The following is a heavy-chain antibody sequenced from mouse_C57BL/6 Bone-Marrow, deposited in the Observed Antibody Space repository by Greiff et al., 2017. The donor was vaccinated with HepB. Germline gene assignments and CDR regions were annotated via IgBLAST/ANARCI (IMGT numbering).Heavy chain of an antibody. V-gene: IGHV5-16*01. D-gene: IGHD4-1*01. CDR1: GFTFSDYY. CDR2: INYDGSST. Sequence: EVKLVESEGGLVQPGSSMKLSCTASGFTFSDYYMAWVPQVPEKGLEWVANINYDGSSTYYLDSLKSRFIISRDNAKNILYLQMSSLKSEDTATYYCARDRLGRNWYFDVWGTGTTVTVSS. CDR3: ARDRLGRNWYFDV. J-gene: IGHJ1*03.